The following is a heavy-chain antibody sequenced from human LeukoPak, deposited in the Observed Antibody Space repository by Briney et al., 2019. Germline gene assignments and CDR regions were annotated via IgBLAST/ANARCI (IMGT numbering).Heavy chain of an antibody. D-gene: IGHD3-22*01. CDR3: ARRDSSGYYSPAEYFQH. J-gene: IGHJ1*01. V-gene: IGHV4-59*08. CDR1: GGSISSYY. Sequence: ASETLSLTCTVSGGSISSYYWSWIRQPPGKGLEWIGYIYYSGSTNYNPSLKSRVTISVDTSKNQFSLKLSSVTAADTAVYYCARRDSSGYYSPAEYFQHWGQGTLVTVSS. CDR2: IYYSGST.